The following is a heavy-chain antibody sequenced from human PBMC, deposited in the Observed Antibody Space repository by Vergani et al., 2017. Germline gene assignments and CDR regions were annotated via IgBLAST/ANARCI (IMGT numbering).Heavy chain of an antibody. Sequence: QVQLQQWGAGLLKPSETLSLTCAVYGGSFSGYYWSWIRQPPGKGLEWIGEINHSGSTNYNPSLQSRVTISVDTSKNQFSLKLSSVTAADTAVYYCASRRSGCLDYWGQGTLVTVSS. CDR2: INHSGST. V-gene: IGHV4-34*01. J-gene: IGHJ4*02. D-gene: IGHD6-19*01. CDR3: ASRRSGCLDY. CDR1: GGSFSGYY.